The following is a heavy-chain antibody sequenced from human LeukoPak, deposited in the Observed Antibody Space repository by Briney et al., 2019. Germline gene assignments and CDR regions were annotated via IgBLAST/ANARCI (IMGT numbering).Heavy chain of an antibody. V-gene: IGHV3-30*02. CDR2: IHYDGTIT. CDR3: AKDLGRDGYKYGMDV. CDR1: GFTFSAYG. J-gene: IGHJ6*02. D-gene: IGHD5-24*01. Sequence: GGSLRLSCAASGFTFSAYGMHWVRQAPGKGLEWVAFIHYDGTITYYADSVKGRFTISRDNSKNTLYLQMYSLRAEDTAVYYCAKDLGRDGYKYGMDVWGQGTTVTVSS.